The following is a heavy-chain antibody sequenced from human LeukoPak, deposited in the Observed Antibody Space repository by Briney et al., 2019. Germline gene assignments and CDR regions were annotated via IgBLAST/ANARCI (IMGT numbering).Heavy chain of an antibody. CDR3: AKVKSATTVTTFTDY. V-gene: IGHV3-23*01. Sequence: GGSLRLSCAASGFTFSSYVMSWVRQAPGKGLEWVSAISGSGGSTYYADSVKGRFTISRDNSKNTLYLQMNSLRAEDTAVYYCAKVKSATTVTTFTDYWGQGTLVTVSS. CDR1: GFTFSSYV. CDR2: ISGSGGST. J-gene: IGHJ4*02. D-gene: IGHD4-17*01.